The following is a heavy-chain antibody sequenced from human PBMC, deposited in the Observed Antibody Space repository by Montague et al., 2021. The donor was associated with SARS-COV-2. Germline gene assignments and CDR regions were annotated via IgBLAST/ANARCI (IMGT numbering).Heavy chain of an antibody. CDR3: ARRGDYGGPRFDY. CDR2: IYNSATT. D-gene: IGHD4-23*01. Sequence: SETLSLTCTVSGGSITKSNFYWGWIRQPPGKVLEWIGTIYNSATTYYNSSLKSRVTISVDTSKNQFSLKLSSVTAADTAVYYCARRGDYGGPRFDYWGQGTLVSVSS. J-gene: IGHJ4*02. CDR1: GGSITKSNFY. V-gene: IGHV4-39*01.